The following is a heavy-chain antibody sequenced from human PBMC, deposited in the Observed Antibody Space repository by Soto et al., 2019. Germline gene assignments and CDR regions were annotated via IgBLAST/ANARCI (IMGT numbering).Heavy chain of an antibody. CDR2: IYYSGST. J-gene: IGHJ5*02. CDR3: ARVYTEYSSSWGGSWFDP. V-gene: IGHV4-31*03. D-gene: IGHD6-6*01. Sequence: PSETLSLTCTVSGGSISSGGYYWSWIRQHPGKGLEWIGYIYYSGSTYYNPSLKSRVTISVDTSKNQFSLKLSSVTAADTAVYYCARVYTEYSSSWGGSWFDPWGQGTLVTVSS. CDR1: GGSISSGGYY.